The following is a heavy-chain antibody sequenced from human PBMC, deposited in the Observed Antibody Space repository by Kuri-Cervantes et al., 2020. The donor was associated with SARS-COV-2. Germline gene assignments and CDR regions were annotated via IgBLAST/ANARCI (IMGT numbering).Heavy chain of an antibody. J-gene: IGHJ6*03. D-gene: IGHD2/OR15-2a*01. CDR1: GFTFTGFH. V-gene: IGHV1-2*06. CDR2: INPNSGGT. Sequence: ASVKVSCKASGFTFTGFHLHWVRQALGQGLEWMGRINPNSGGTNYAQKFQGRVTMTRDTSISTAYMELSRLRSDDTAVYYCARTLVDYYYYYMDVWGKGTTVTVSS. CDR3: ARTLVDYYYYYMDV.